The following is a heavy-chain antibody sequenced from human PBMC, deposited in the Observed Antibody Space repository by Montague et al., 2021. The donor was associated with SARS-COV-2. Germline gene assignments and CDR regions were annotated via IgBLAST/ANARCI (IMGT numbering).Heavy chain of an antibody. CDR1: GGSVSTYS. Sequence: SETLSLTCTVSGGSVSTYSWSWLRQPPGKGLEWIGFLYFSGSATTYNPSLKSRVTISIDTSTDQFSLNLSSVTAADTAVYFCSREQGLRGWFDPWGQGTLVAVSS. CDR3: SREQGLRGWFDP. CDR2: LYFSGSAT. J-gene: IGHJ5*02. V-gene: IGHV4-59*02.